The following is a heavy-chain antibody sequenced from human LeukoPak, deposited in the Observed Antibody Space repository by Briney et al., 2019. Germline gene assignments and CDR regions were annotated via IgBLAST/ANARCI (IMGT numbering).Heavy chain of an antibody. V-gene: IGHV3-23*01. CDR2: ISPGGGTT. CDR3: AKLTDRVTTEDY. J-gene: IGHJ4*02. CDR1: GFTFNNEA. Sequence: PGGSLRLSCAVSGFTFNNEAMGWVRQLRGGGLEWVSTISPGGGTTYYAESMKGRFTISRDNSKSTLYLEMKSLRVEDTAVYYCAKLTDRVTTEDYWGQGTLVTVSS. D-gene: IGHD4-11*01.